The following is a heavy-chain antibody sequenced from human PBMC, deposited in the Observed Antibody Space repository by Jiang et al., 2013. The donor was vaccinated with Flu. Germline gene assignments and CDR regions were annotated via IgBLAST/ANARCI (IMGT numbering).Heavy chain of an antibody. V-gene: IGHV7-4-1*02. J-gene: IGHJ5*02. CDR3: AKGCPTYYYGSGSYCWFDP. CDR1: GYTFTSYA. Sequence: QSGSELKKPGASVKVSCKASGYTFTSYAMNWVRQAPGQGLEWMGWINTNTGNPTYAQGFTGRFVFSLDTSVSTAYLQISSLKAEDTAVYYCAKGCPTYYYGSGSYCWFDPWGQGTLVTVSS. D-gene: IGHD3-10*01. CDR2: INTNTGNP.